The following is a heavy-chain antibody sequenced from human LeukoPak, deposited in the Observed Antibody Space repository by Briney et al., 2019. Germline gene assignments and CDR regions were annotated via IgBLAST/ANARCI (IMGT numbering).Heavy chain of an antibody. J-gene: IGHJ3*02. Sequence: PSGKVSCKASGYTFSDNYIHWVRQAPGQGLEWMGWINPHSGGTNYGENFQGRVTLTRDTSISTAYMDLSSLISDDTAVYYCAREFMRVTAFDIWGQGTMVTVSS. D-gene: IGHD2-21*02. CDR1: GYTFSDNY. CDR2: INPHSGGT. V-gene: IGHV1-2*02. CDR3: AREFMRVTAFDI.